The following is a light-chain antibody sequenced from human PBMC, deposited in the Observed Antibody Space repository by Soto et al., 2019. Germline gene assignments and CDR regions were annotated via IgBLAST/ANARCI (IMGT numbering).Light chain of an antibody. V-gene: IGLV2-14*03. Sequence: QSALTHPASVSGSPGQSIAISCTGTSSDVGGYNYVSWYQHHPGKAPTVMIYDVSNRPSGVSDRFSGSKSGNTASLTISGLQADDEADYYCSSYTSSSTYVFGTGTKVTVL. CDR3: SSYTSSSTYV. CDR1: SSDVGGYNY. CDR2: DVS. J-gene: IGLJ1*01.